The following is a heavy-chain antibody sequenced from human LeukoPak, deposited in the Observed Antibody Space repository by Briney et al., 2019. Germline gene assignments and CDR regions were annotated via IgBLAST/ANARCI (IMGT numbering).Heavy chain of an antibody. D-gene: IGHD5-12*01. Sequence: GGSLRLSCVVSGFTFSPYSMNWVRQAPGKGLEWVAYISGRTSTIYYADSVYGRFTISRDNAKNSLYLQMNSLRAEDTAVYYCARDLSVYSGYESPGYWGQGTLVTVSS. CDR3: ARDLSVYSGYESPGY. J-gene: IGHJ4*02. CDR1: GFTFSPYS. V-gene: IGHV3-48*01. CDR2: ISGRTSTI.